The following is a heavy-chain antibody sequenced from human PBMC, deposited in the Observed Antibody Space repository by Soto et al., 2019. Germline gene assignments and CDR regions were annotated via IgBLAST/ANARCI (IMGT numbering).Heavy chain of an antibody. V-gene: IGHV1-8*01. Sequence: ASVKVSCKASGYTFTSYDINWVRQATGQGLEWMGWMNPNSGNTGYAQKLQGRVTMTRKTSISTNYKEMNNMRTEDTAVYYCARGRWNYYYYMDVWGKGTTVTVSS. J-gene: IGHJ6*03. CDR1: GYTFTSYD. CDR3: ARGRWNYYYYMDV. CDR2: MNPNSGNT. D-gene: IGHD1-1*01.